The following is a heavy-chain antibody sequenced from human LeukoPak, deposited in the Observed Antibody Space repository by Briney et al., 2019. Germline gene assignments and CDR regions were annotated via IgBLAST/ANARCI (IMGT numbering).Heavy chain of an antibody. CDR1: GFTFGSYA. J-gene: IGHJ4*02. D-gene: IGHD5-24*01. V-gene: IGHV3-7*05. CDR3: ARVGEMAGFDY. CDR2: IKEDGSEK. Sequence: PGRSLRLSCAASGFTFGSYAMHWVRQAPGKGLEWVANIKEDGSEKYYVDSVKGRFTISRDNAKNSLYLQMNSLRAEDTAVYYCARVGEMAGFDYWGQGTLVTVSS.